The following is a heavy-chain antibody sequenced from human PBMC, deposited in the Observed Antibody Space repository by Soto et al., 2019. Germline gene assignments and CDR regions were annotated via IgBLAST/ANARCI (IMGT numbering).Heavy chain of an antibody. J-gene: IGHJ4*02. CDR2: ISYDGSNK. V-gene: IGHV3-30-3*01. CDR3: ARVRERWLQSQYFDY. CDR1: GFTFSSYA. Sequence: GGSPRLSCAASGFTFSSYAMHWVRQAPGKGLEWVAVISYDGSNKYYADSVKGRFTISRDNSKNTLYLQMNSLRAEDTAVYYCARVRERWLQSQYFDYWGQGTLVTVSS. D-gene: IGHD5-12*01.